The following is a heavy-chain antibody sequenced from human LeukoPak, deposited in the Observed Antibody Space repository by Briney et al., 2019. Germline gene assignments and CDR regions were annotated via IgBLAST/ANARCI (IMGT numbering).Heavy chain of an antibody. J-gene: IGHJ5*02. D-gene: IGHD2-8*01. V-gene: IGHV1-8*02. CDR3: ARGREWEFGDWTNIWFDP. CDR1: GYSFSSYE. Sequence: GASVKVSCKASGYSFSSYEINWVRQAPGQGLEWMGWMNPGSGSTGHLEKFGGRLTMSRNTAINTAYMELSSLRSDDTAIYYCARGREWEFGDWTNIWFDPWGQGTLVTVSS. CDR2: MNPGSGST.